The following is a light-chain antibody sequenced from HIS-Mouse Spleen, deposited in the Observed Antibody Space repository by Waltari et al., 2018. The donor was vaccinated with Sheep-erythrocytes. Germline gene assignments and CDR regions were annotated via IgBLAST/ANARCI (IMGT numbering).Light chain of an antibody. J-gene: IGLJ3*02. V-gene: IGLV2-23*01. Sequence: QSALTQPASVSGSPGQVITISCPGTSSDVGSYNLVPWYQQHPGKAPKLMIYEGSKRPSGVSNRFSGSKSGNTASLTISGLQAEDEADYYCCSYAGSSTPWVFGGGTKLTVL. CDR1: SSDVGSYNL. CDR3: CSYAGSSTPWV. CDR2: EGS.